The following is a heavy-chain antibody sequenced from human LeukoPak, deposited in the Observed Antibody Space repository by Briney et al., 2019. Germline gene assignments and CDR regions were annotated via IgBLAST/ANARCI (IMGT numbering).Heavy chain of an antibody. V-gene: IGHV1-18*01. CDR1: GYTFNHHG. D-gene: IGHD6-19*01. J-gene: IGHJ2*01. Sequence: ASVKVSCKASGYTFNHHGITWVRQAPGQGLEWMGWISAYNGDTKYAQEFQGRVTMTIDTPTSTAYMELRSLRSDDTALYYCARDPSNTSGRYQYFDLWGRGTLVTVSS. CDR2: ISAYNGDT. CDR3: ARDPSNTSGRYQYFDL.